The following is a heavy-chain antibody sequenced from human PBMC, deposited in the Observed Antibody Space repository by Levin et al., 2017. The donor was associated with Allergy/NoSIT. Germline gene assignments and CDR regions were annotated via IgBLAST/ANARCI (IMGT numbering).Heavy chain of an antibody. V-gene: IGHV4-30-4*01. CDR1: GGSISGGEYY. Sequence: SETLSLTCTVSGGSISGGEYYWSWIRQAPGKGLEWIAYIYYGGGTYYNPSLKSRVTMSVDASRNQFFLEVTSVTAADTAMYYWARMDGCCRGNTCSNWIDPWGQGTQVTVSS. CDR3: ARMDGCCRGNTCSNWIDP. J-gene: IGHJ5*02. CDR2: IYYGGGT. D-gene: IGHD1-7*01.